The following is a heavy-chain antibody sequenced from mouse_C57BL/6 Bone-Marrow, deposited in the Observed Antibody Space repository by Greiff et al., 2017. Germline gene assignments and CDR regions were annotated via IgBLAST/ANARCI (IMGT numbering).Heavy chain of an antibody. CDR2: ISYDGSN. CDR1: GYSITSGYY. J-gene: IGHJ2*01. D-gene: IGHD1-1*01. CDR3: ATFYYYGSFDD. Sequence: EVKLQESGPGLVKPSQSLSLTCSVTGYSITSGYYWNWIRQFPGNKLEWMGYISYDGSNNYNPSLKNRISITHDTSKNQFFLKLNSVTTEDTATYYCATFYYYGSFDDWGQGTTLTVSS. V-gene: IGHV3-6*01.